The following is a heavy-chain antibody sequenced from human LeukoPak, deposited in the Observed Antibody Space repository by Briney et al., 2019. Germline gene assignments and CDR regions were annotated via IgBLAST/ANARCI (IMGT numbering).Heavy chain of an antibody. Sequence: ASVKVSCKASGYTFTTYYMHWVRQAPGQGLEWMGIINPLGGSTTYAHKFQDRLTMTRDTPTSTVYMELSSLRSEDTAVYYCARVHDFWSGFFDCWGQGTLVTVSS. CDR1: GYTFTTYY. J-gene: IGHJ4*02. CDR3: ARVHDFWSGFFDC. D-gene: IGHD3-3*01. V-gene: IGHV1-46*01. CDR2: INPLGGST.